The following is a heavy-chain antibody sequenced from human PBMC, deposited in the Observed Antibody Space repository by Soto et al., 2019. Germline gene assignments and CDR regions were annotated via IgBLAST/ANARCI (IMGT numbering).Heavy chain of an antibody. CDR2: SSNRDRST. V-gene: IGHV3-11*01. D-gene: IGHD3-3*01. CDR3: ARAWKIEKFGVISMSKGLDV. J-gene: IGHJ6*02. CDR1: GFIFSDYY. Sequence: QVQLVESGGGLVKPGGSLRLSCAASGFIFSDYYMTWIRQAPGKGLEWLSCSSNRDRSTYYADSVKERFVVSKDNAKNLVYLQMNSLRAKDTAVYFCARAWKIEKFGVISMSKGLDVWGQGTTVTVSS.